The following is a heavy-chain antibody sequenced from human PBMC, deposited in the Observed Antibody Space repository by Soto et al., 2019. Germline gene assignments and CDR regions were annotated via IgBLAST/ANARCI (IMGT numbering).Heavy chain of an antibody. CDR2: ISAYNGNT. CDR3: ARDTVVVVAATGVDWFAP. J-gene: IGHJ5*02. Sequence: GLEWMGWISAYNGNTNYAQKLQGRVTMTTDTSTSTAYMELRSLRSDDTAVYYCARDTVVVVAATGVDWFAPWGQGTLVTVSS. V-gene: IGHV1-18*01. D-gene: IGHD2-15*01.